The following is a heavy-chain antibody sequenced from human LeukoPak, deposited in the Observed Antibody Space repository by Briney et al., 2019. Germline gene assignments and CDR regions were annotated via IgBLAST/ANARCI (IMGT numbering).Heavy chain of an antibody. CDR3: ARYVVVTAYFDY. CDR2: INHSGST. CDR1: GGSFSGYY. J-gene: IGHJ4*02. V-gene: IGHV4-34*01. Sequence: SETLSLTCAVYGGSFSGYYWSWIRQPPGKGLEWIGEINHSGSTNYNPSLKSRVTISVDTSKNQFSLKLSSVTAADTAVYYCARYVVVTAYFDYWGQGTLVTVSS. D-gene: IGHD2-21*02.